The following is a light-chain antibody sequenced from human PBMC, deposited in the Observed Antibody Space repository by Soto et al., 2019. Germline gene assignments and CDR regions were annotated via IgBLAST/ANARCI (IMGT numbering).Light chain of an antibody. CDR1: TGAVTSGHY. V-gene: IGLV7-46*01. J-gene: IGLJ2*01. CDR2: DTS. Sequence: QTVVTQEPSLTVSPGGTVTLTCGSSTGAVTSGHYPYWFQQKPGQAPRTLIYDTSNKHSWTPARFSGSLLGGKAALTLSGAQPEDEAEYYCLLSYSGARSVFGRGTKLTVL. CDR3: LLSYSGARSV.